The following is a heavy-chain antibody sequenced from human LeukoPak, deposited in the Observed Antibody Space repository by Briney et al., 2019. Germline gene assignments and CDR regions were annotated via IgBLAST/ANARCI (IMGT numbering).Heavy chain of an antibody. Sequence: PGRSLRLSCAASGFTFSSYGMHWVRQAPGKGLEWVAVISYDGSNKYYADSVKGRFAISRDDSKNTLYLQMNSLRAEDTAVYYCAKDKNWNEGFDYWGQGTLVTVSS. V-gene: IGHV3-30*18. CDR1: GFTFSSYG. CDR3: AKDKNWNEGFDY. D-gene: IGHD1-1*01. CDR2: ISYDGSNK. J-gene: IGHJ4*02.